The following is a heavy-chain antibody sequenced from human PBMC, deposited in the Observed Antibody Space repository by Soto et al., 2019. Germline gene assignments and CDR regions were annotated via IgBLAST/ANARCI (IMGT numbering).Heavy chain of an antibody. J-gene: IGHJ4*02. Sequence: GESLKISCKAFGYIFIDYWIGWVRQMPGKGLEWMGIVYPRDSDTRYSPSFQGQVTISADRSTGTAFLQWRSLKASDTALYYCARPPLPGYSIHFNSWGQGTLVTVSS. CDR3: ARPPLPGYSIHFNS. CDR1: GYIFIDYW. CDR2: VYPRDSDT. D-gene: IGHD2-15*01. V-gene: IGHV5-51*01.